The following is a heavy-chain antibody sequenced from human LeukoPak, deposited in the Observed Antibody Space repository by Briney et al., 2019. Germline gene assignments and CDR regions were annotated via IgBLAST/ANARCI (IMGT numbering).Heavy chain of an antibody. CDR2: IYYSGSA. D-gene: IGHD1-1*01. J-gene: IGHJ3*02. CDR3: ARATKRQLLGAFDI. V-gene: IGHV4-59*01. CDR1: GGSIASYY. Sequence: SETLSLTCTVSGGSIASYYWSWIRQPPGKGLEWIGFIYYSGSANYNPSLKSRVTISVDTSKNQFSLKLSSVTAADTAVYYCARATKRQLLGAFDIWGQGTMVTVSS.